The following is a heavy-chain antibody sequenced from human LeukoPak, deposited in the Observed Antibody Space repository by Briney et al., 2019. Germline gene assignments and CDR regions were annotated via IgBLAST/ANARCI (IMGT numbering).Heavy chain of an antibody. V-gene: IGHV4-4*07. CDR1: GGSISSYY. CDR3: AKIPRSVGRDIAARYFEY. J-gene: IGHJ4*02. Sequence: SETLSLTCTVSGGSISSYYWSWIRQPAGKGLEGIGRIYTSGSTNYNPSLKSRVTMSVDTSKNQFSLRLSSVTAADTAVYYCAKIPRSVGRDIAARYFEYWGQGTLVTVSS. CDR2: IYTSGST. D-gene: IGHD6-13*01.